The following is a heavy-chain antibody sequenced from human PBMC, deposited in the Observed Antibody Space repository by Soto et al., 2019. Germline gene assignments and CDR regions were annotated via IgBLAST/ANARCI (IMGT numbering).Heavy chain of an antibody. CDR3: ARTGGGMAARPLEY. D-gene: IGHD6-6*01. V-gene: IGHV1-18*04. CDR2: ISAYNGKK. Sequence: QVQLVQSGGEVKKPGASVEVSCRTSGYMFTTYGMSWVRQAPGQGLEWMAWISAYNGKKKYAQKFQGRVTMTTDTSPRTVSMELRNLTSDDTGTYFCARTGGGMAARPLEYWGQGTLVTVSS. CDR1: GYMFTTYG. J-gene: IGHJ4*02.